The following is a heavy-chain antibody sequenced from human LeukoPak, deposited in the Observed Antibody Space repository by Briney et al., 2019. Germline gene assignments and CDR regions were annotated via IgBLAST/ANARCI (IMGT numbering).Heavy chain of an antibody. CDR3: ARGLVDYYYGMDV. V-gene: IGHV1-3*01. CDR1: GGTFSSYA. J-gene: IGHJ6*02. CDR2: INAGNGNT. Sequence: ASVKVSCKASGGTFSSYAISWVRQAPGQRLEWMGWINAGNGNTKYSQKFQGRVTITRDTSASTAYMELSSLRSEDTAVYYCARGLVDYYYGMDVWGQGTTVTVSS.